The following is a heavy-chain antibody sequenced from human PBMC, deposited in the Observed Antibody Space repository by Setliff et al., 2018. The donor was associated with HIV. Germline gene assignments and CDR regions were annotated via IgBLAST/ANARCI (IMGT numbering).Heavy chain of an antibody. J-gene: IGHJ6*02. CDR2: VSTYSDET. Sequence: GASVKVSCKSSGDTFSTYVFTWVRQAPGQGLEWMGGVSTYSDETSYAQRLQGRVTMTTDTSTSTAYMELRRLTFDDTAVYYCARDVEHMMDVWGQGTTVTVSS. CDR1: GDTFSTYV. CDR3: ARDVEHMMDV. V-gene: IGHV1-18*01.